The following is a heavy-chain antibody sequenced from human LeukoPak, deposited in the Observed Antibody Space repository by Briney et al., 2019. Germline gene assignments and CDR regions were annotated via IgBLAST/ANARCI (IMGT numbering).Heavy chain of an antibody. CDR1: GFTFKTYA. V-gene: IGHV3-23*01. CDR2: VSGSGDFT. D-gene: IGHD2-15*01. CDR3: AKERFCSGGSCYASHDLH. Sequence: GGSLRLSCEGSGFTFKTYAMSWVRQAPGKGLGWVSGVSGSGDFTDYADSVKGRFTISRDNPKNTLLLQMSSLRVEDTAIYYCAKERFCSGGSCYASHDLHWGQGILVTVSS. J-gene: IGHJ4*02.